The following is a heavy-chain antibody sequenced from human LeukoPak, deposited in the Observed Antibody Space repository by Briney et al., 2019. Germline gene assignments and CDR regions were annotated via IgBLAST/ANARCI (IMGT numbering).Heavy chain of an antibody. J-gene: IGHJ4*02. V-gene: IGHV4-31*03. CDR2: IYYSGSP. CDR1: GGSISSGGYY. CDR3: ARDKDGSYYDY. D-gene: IGHD1-26*01. Sequence: PPETLSLTCTVSGGSISSGGYYWSWIRQHPGKGLEWIGYIYYSGSPYYNPSLKSRVTISVDTSKNQFSLKLSSVTAADTAVYYCARDKDGSYYDYWGQGTLVTVSS.